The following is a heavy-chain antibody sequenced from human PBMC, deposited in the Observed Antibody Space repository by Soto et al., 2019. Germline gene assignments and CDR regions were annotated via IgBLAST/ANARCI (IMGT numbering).Heavy chain of an antibody. J-gene: IGHJ4*02. V-gene: IGHV4-39*01. Sequence: SETLSLTCTVSGGSISSSSYYWGWIRQPPGKGLEWIGSIYYSGSTYYNPSLKSRVTISVDTSKNQFSLKLSSVTAADTAVYYCARPKYSRSLEEGPFDHWGKGNLVTVYS. CDR2: IYYSGST. CDR1: GGSISSSSYY. D-gene: IGHD6-6*01. CDR3: ARPKYSRSLEEGPFDH.